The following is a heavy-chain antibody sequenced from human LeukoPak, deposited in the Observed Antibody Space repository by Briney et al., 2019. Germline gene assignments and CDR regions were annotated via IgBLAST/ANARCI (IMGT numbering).Heavy chain of an antibody. CDR1: GFTFSSYA. D-gene: IGHD3-22*01. V-gene: IGHV3-23*01. CDR3: AKLGSYYYDASGCPRN. CDR2: IIGSGNSA. J-gene: IGHJ4*02. Sequence: GGSLRLSCAASGFTFSSYAMSWVRQAPGKGLEWVSTIIGSGNSAYYADSVRGRFAISRDNSKNTLFLQMNSLRAEDTAVYYCAKLGSYYYDASGCPRNWGQGTLVTVSS.